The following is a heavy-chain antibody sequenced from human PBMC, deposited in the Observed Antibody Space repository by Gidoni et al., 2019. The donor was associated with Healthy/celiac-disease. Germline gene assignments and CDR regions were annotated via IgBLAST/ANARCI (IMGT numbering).Heavy chain of an antibody. V-gene: IGHV3-30-3*01. CDR3: ARSEDYYYYYMDV. J-gene: IGHJ6*03. CDR1: GFSFSSYA. Sequence: QVQLVESGGGVVPPGRSLRLPWAASGFSFSSYAMHWVGQAPGKGLEWVAVISYDGSNKYYADSVKGRFTISRDNSKNTLYLQMNSLRAEDTAVYYCARSEDYYYYYMDVWGKGTTVTVSS. CDR2: ISYDGSNK.